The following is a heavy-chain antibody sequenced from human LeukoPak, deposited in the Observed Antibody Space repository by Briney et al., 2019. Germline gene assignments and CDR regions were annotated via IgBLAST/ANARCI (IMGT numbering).Heavy chain of an antibody. CDR1: GGSFSGYY. CDR3: ARYDFWSGPIDY. D-gene: IGHD3-3*01. Sequence: SETLSLTCAVYGGSFSGYYWSWIRQPPGKGLEWIGEINHSGSTNYNPSLRSRVTISVDKSKNQFSLKLNSVTAADTAVYYCARYDFWSGPIDYWGQGTPVTVSS. J-gene: IGHJ4*02. CDR2: INHSGST. V-gene: IGHV4-34*01.